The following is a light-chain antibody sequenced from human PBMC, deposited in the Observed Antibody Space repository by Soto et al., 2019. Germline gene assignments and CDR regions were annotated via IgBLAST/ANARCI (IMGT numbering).Light chain of an antibody. CDR1: SSDVGGYNY. CDR3: SSYTSSSTYV. J-gene: IGLJ1*01. Sequence: QAVLTQPASVSGSPGQSITISCSGTSSDVGGYNYVSWYQHYPGKAPQLLIYEVSNRPSGVSNRFSGSKSGNTASLTISGLQAEDEADYYCSSYTSSSTYVFGTGTKLTVL. CDR2: EVS. V-gene: IGLV2-14*01.